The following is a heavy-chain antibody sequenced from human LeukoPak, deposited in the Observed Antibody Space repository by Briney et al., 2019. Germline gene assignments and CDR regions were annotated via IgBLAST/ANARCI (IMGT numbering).Heavy chain of an antibody. J-gene: IGHJ4*02. CDR1: GFTFDDYG. Sequence: GGSPRLSCAASGFTFDDYGMSWVRQAPGKGLEWVSGINWNGGSTGYADSVKGRFTISRDNAKNSLYLQMNSLRAEDTALYYCARWGLNYYGSGSYEYCWVQATLVTVSS. V-gene: IGHV3-20*04. CDR3: ARWGLNYYGSGSYEYC. CDR2: INWNGGST. D-gene: IGHD3-10*01.